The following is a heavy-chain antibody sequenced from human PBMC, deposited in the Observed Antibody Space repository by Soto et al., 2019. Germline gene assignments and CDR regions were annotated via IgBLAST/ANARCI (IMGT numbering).Heavy chain of an antibody. J-gene: IGHJ4*02. V-gene: IGHV4-39*07. CDR3: ARTYYYGSSFDY. Sequence: ASETLSLTCTVSGGSISSSSYYWGWIRQPPGKGLEWIGNIYYSGSTYYNPSLKSRVTISVDTSKNQFSLKLSSVTAADTAVYYCARTYYYGSSFDYWGQGTLVTVSS. CDR2: IYYSGST. D-gene: IGHD3-10*01. CDR1: GGSISSSSYY.